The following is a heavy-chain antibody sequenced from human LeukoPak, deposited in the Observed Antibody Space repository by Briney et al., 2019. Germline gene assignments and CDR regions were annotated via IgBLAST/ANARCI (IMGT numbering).Heavy chain of an antibody. CDR2: INPNSGGT. CDR1: GYTFTGYY. D-gene: IGHD2-2*01. V-gene: IGHV1-2*02. CDR3: ARGGSPIFYYYMDV. Sequence: ASVKVSCKASGYTFTGYYMHWVRQAPGQGLEWMGWINPNSGGTNYAQKFQGRVTLTRDTFISTSYMELSRLKSDDTAIYYCARGGSPIFYYYMDVWGEGTTVTISS. J-gene: IGHJ6*03.